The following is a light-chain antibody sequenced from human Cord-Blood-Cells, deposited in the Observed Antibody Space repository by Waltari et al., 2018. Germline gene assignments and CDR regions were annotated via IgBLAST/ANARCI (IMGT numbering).Light chain of an antibody. J-gene: IGKJ4*01. V-gene: IGKV3-11*01. CDR3: QQRSNWPLT. CDR2: DSS. CDR1: QSVSSH. Sequence: EIVLTQSPATLSLSPGERATLSCRASQSVSSHLARYQQKPGQAPRLLIYDSSNRATGIPARFSGSRSATDFTLTISRLEPEDFAVYYCQQRSNWPLTFGGGTKVEIK.